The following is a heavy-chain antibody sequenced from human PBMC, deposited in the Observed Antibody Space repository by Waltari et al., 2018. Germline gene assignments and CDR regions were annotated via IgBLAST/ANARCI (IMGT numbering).Heavy chain of an antibody. D-gene: IGHD3-22*01. J-gene: IGHJ5*02. CDR3: ARLYDASAYYNTYLDP. V-gene: IGHV1-18*01. CDR2: IRGYDGDT. CDR1: GYTFSNNG. Sequence: QVQLVQSGAEVRKPGASVKVSCKASGYTFSNNGIAWVRQAPGQGLEWMGWIRGYDGDTKYAREFGGRLTVTTDTSTNTAHMELRSLRSDDTAVYYCARLYDASAYYNTYLDPWGQGALVTVSS.